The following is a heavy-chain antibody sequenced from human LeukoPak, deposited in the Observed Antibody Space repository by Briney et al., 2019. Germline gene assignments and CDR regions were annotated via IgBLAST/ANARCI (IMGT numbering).Heavy chain of an antibody. V-gene: IGHV4-30-4*01. CDR3: ARGGQQLTRGGFDP. CDR2: IYYSGST. J-gene: IGHJ5*02. CDR1: GGSISSGDYX. D-gene: IGHD6-13*01. Sequence: TXXXXCXVSGGSISSGDYXXGWIRQPPGXXRGGIGYIYYSGSTYYNPSLKSRVTISVDTSKNQFSLKLSSVTAADTAVYYCARGGQQLTRGGFDPWGQGTLVTVSS.